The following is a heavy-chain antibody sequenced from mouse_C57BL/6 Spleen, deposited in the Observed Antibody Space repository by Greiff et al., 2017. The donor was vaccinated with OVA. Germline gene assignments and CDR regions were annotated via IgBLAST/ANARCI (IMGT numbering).Heavy chain of an antibody. CDR3: AREGYSNYVWFAY. Sequence: QVQLQQSGPELVKPGASVKLSCTASGYTFTSYDINWVKQRPGQGLEWIVWIYPRDGSTKYNEKFKGKATLTVDTSSSTAYMELHSLTSEDSAVYFCAREGYSNYVWFAYWGQGTLVTVSA. J-gene: IGHJ3*01. CDR1: GYTFTSYD. CDR2: IYPRDGST. D-gene: IGHD2-5*01. V-gene: IGHV1-85*01.